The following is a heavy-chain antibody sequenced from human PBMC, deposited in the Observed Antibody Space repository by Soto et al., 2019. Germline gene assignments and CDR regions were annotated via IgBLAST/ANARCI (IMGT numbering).Heavy chain of an antibody. V-gene: IGHV1-69*06. CDR2: IIPTFGTA. CDR1: GGTFSSSA. CDR3: ARSETAGHRGFDI. D-gene: IGHD6-19*01. J-gene: IGHJ3*02. Sequence: QVQLVQSGAEMREPGSSVKVSCKASGGTFSSSAINWLRQAPGQGPEWMGGIIPTFGTANSIEKFRGRVTITADTSTSTAYMEVSSLTSEDTAMYFCARSETAGHRGFDIWGQGTMVTVSS.